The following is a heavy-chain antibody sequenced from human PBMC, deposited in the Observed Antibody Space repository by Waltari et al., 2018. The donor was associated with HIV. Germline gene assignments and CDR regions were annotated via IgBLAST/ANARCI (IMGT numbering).Heavy chain of an antibody. J-gene: IGHJ4*02. CDR1: GFAFGSSL. Sequence: QLQQSGGGLVQPGGSLTLSCVASGFAFGSSLMTWVRQAPGRGLEWVGRVKSETDGGTTDYAAPVKGRFTISRDDSKNTLYLQMNSLKTEDTAVYYCTTGDIVVVTDYWGQGTLVTVSS. CDR3: TTGDIVVVTDY. D-gene: IGHD2-21*02. V-gene: IGHV3-15*01. CDR2: VKSETDGGTT.